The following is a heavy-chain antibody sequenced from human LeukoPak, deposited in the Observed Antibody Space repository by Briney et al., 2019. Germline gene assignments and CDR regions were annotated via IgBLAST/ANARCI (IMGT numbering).Heavy chain of an antibody. V-gene: IGHV4-34*01. CDR2: INHSGST. CDR1: GGSFSGYY. Sequence: SETLSLTCAVYGGSFSGYYWSWIRQPPGKGLEWIGEINHSGSTNYNPSLKSRVTISVDTTKNQFSLKLSSVTAVDTAVYYCARGTVVPAARPYHYWGQGTLVTVPS. CDR3: ARGTVVPAARPYHY. J-gene: IGHJ4*02. D-gene: IGHD2-2*02.